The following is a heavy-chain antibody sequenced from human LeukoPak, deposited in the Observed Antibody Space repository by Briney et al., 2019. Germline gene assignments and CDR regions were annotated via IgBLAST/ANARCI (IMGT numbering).Heavy chain of an antibody. CDR1: GFTFKSYA. V-gene: IGHV3-64*04. D-gene: IGHD2-2*01. J-gene: IGHJ4*02. CDR3: ARGYCSSTSCYAGDY. CDR2: INTNGANT. Sequence: GGSLRLSCSASGFTFKSYAMHWVRQAPGKGLEYVSSINTNGANTYYADSVKGRFTISRDNSKNTLYLQMNSLRAEDTAVYYCARGYCSSTSCYAGDYWGQGTLVTVSS.